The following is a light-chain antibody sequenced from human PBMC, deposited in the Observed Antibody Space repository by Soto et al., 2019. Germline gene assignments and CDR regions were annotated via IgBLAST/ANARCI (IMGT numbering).Light chain of an antibody. V-gene: IGKV3-20*01. Sequence: EIVLTQSPDTLSLSPGERATLSCRASQIITSGYLAWYQQTRGQAPRPLIYGASIRATGVPGRFSGSGSGTDFTLSISGLEPEDFALYYCQQYGSSPRTFGQGTKVEIK. J-gene: IGKJ2*01. CDR3: QQYGSSPRT. CDR2: GAS. CDR1: QIITSGY.